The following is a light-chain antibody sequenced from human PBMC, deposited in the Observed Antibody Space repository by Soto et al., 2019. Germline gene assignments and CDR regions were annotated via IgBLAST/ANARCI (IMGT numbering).Light chain of an antibody. Sequence: EVVMTQSPATLSVSPGERVTLSCRASQSVSTNLAWYQQKPGQAPSLLIYGASTRATGIPARFSGSGSGTEFTLTISSLQSGDFAIYYCQQYNNWPPYTFGQGTKLEIK. CDR1: QSVSTN. CDR2: GAS. J-gene: IGKJ2*01. CDR3: QQYNNWPPYT. V-gene: IGKV3-15*01.